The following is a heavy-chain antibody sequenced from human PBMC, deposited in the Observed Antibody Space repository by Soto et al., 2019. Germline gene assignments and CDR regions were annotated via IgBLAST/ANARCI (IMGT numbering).Heavy chain of an antibody. CDR1: GYTFTSYG. D-gene: IGHD1-1*01. CDR3: AREPGAHHWDDCGY. CDR2: ISACNGNT. Sequence: QVQLVQSGAEVKKPGASVKVSCKASGYTFTSYGISWVRQAPGQGLEWMGWISACNGNTNHAQKRQGRVTMTTDTSTSTADMELRSLISDDTAVYYCAREPGAHHWDDCGYWGQGTLVTVSS. J-gene: IGHJ4*02. V-gene: IGHV1-18*01.